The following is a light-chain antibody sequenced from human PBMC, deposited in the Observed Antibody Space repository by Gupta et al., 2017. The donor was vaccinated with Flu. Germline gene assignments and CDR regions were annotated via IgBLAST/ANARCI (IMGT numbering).Light chain of an antibody. J-gene: IGKJ1*01. CDR2: GAS. CDR1: QSVSSSY. Sequence: GNLYLSPGERATRSCMASQSVSSSYLAWYQQKPGQAPRLLIYGASSRATGIPDRFSGSESGTDFTLTISRLEPEDFAVYYCQQYGSSPQTFGQGTKVEIK. CDR3: QQYGSSPQT. V-gene: IGKV3-20*01.